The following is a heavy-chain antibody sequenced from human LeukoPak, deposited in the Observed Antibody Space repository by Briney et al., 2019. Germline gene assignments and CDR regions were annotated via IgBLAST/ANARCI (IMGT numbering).Heavy chain of an antibody. J-gene: IGHJ6*02. D-gene: IGHD5-18*01. CDR2: IYYSGST. Sequence: SETLSLTCTVSGGSISSYYWSWIRQPPGKGLEWIGYIYYSGSTNYNPSLKSRVTISVDTSKNQFSLKLSSVTAADTAVYYCAREEDTAMVTTTDVWGQGTTVTVSS. CDR1: GGSISSYY. V-gene: IGHV4-59*12. CDR3: AREEDTAMVTTTDV.